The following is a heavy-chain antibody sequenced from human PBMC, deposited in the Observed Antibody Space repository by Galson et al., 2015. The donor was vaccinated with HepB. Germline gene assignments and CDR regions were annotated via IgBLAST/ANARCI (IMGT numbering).Heavy chain of an antibody. D-gene: IGHD1-1*01. Sequence: LSLTCTVSGGSISSYYWSWIRQPPGKGLEWIGYIYYSGSTNYNPSLKSRVTISVDTSKNQFSLKLSSVTAADTAVYYCARGRTGTPFDYWGQGTLVTVSS. CDR1: GGSISSYY. CDR2: IYYSGST. CDR3: ARGRTGTPFDY. J-gene: IGHJ4*02. V-gene: IGHV4-59*01.